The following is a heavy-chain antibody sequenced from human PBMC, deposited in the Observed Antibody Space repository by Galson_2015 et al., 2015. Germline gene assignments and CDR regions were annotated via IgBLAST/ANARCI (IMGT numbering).Heavy chain of an antibody. CDR3: ARDGGSYERWLQPGSNFDY. Sequence: LRLSCAASGFTFSSYSMNWVRQAPGKGLEWVSSISSSSSYIYYADSVKGRFTISRDNAKNSLYLQMNSLRAEDTAVYYCARDGGSYERWLQPGSNFDYWGQGTLVTVSS. V-gene: IGHV3-21*01. CDR1: GFTFSSYS. CDR2: ISSSSSYI. J-gene: IGHJ4*02. D-gene: IGHD5-24*01.